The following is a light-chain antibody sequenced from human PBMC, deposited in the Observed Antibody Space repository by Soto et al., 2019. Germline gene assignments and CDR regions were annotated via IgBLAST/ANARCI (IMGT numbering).Light chain of an antibody. CDR1: QSIGIF. Sequence: DIQMTQSPSSLSASVGDRVTITCRASQSIGIFLNWYQLKPGKAPKLLIYAASSLQSGVPSRFSGTGSGTDVTLTISSLHPEDFATYYCQESYSSPYTFGQGAKLEIK. V-gene: IGKV1-39*01. CDR3: QESYSSPYT. J-gene: IGKJ2*01. CDR2: AAS.